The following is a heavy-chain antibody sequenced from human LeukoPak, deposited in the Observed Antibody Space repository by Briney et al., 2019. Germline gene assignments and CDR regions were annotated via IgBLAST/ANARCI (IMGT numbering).Heavy chain of an antibody. Sequence: SETLSLTCTVSGGSISSYYWSWIRQPPGKGLEWIGHISYNGNTNHNPSLKSRVTISIDTSKNQFSLKLSSVTAADTAVYYCARGDRDYGGNSWAYYYYYGMDVWGQGTTVTVSS. J-gene: IGHJ6*02. V-gene: IGHV4-59*01. CDR2: ISYNGNT. CDR3: ARGDRDYGGNSWAYYYYYGMDV. D-gene: IGHD4-23*01. CDR1: GGSISSYY.